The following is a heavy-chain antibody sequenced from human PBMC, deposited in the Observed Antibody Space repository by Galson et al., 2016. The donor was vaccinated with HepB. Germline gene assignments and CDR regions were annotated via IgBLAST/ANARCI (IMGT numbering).Heavy chain of an antibody. D-gene: IGHD2-2*01. V-gene: IGHV3-30*03. CDR2: ISYDGSNK. CDR1: GFTFSDYG. Sequence: SLRLSCAVSGFTFSDYGMHWVRQAPGKGLEWVAAISYDGSNKYFAESVKGRFTISRDNSKNTLYLQMDSLGTEGTAVYYCGTGDCSSPSCYEYYYGMDVWGQGTTVTVSS. J-gene: IGHJ6*02. CDR3: GTGDCSSPSCYEYYYGMDV.